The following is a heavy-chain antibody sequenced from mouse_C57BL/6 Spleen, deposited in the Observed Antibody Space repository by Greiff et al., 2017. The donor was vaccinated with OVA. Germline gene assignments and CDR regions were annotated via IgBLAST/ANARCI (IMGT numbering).Heavy chain of an antibody. V-gene: IGHV5-17*01. J-gene: IGHJ4*01. CDR1: GFTFSDYG. CDR2: ISSGSSTI. CDR3: ASTMVTTMDY. D-gene: IGHD2-2*01. Sequence: EVKLMESGGGLVKPGGSLKLSCAASGFTFSDYGMHWVRQAPEKGLEWVAYISSGSSTIYYADTVKGRFTISRDNAKNTLFLQMTSLRSEDTAMYYCASTMVTTMDYWGQGTSVTVSS.